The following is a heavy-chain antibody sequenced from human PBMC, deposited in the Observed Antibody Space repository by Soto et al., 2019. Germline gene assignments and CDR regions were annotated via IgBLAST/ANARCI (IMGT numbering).Heavy chain of an antibody. J-gene: IGHJ3*02. CDR1: GDSVSSNSAA. Sequence: SQTLSLTCAISGDSVSSNSAAWNWIRQSPSRGLEWLGRTYYRSKWYNDYAVSVKSRVTISVDTSKNQFSLKLSSVTAADTAVYYCARHAGYNWNYAFSVGGIDAFDIWGQGTMVTVSS. V-gene: IGHV6-1*01. CDR3: ARHAGYNWNYAFSVGGIDAFDI. CDR2: TYYRSKWYN. D-gene: IGHD1-7*01.